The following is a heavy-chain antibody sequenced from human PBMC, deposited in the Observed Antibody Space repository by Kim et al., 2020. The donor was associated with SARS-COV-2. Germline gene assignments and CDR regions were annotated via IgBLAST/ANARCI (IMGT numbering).Heavy chain of an antibody. Sequence: SETLSLTCTVSGGSISSYYWSWIRQPPGKGLEWIGYIYYSGSTNYNPSLKSRVTISVDTSKNQFSLKLSSVTAADTAVYYCATLAATSENWFDPWGQGTLVTVSS. D-gene: IGHD2-15*01. CDR3: ATLAATSENWFDP. CDR1: GGSISSYY. J-gene: IGHJ5*02. CDR2: IYYSGST. V-gene: IGHV4-59*08.